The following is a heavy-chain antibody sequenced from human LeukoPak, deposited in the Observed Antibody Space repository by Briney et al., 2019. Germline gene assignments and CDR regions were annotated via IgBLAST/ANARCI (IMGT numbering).Heavy chain of an antibody. CDR2: LSGTGDST. CDR3: VRGEPATPASLDY. V-gene: IGHV3-23*01. D-gene: IGHD3-16*01. J-gene: IGHJ4*02. Sequence: GGSLRLSCAASGFTFSNYGMSWVRQAPGKGLEWASALSGTGDSTYYAASVKGRFTISRDNSKNTLYLQMKSLRADDTALYYCVRGEPATPASLDYWGQGTLVTVSS. CDR1: GFTFSNYG.